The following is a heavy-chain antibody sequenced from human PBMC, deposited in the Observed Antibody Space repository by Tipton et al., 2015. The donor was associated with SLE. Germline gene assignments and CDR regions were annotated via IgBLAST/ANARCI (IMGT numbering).Heavy chain of an antibody. J-gene: IGHJ5*02. CDR3: ARLEDPFGIFGVPKGWFDP. CDR2: IYYSGST. D-gene: IGHD3-3*01. V-gene: IGHV4-59*01. Sequence: TLSLTCTVSGGSISTYFWSWIRQPPGKGLEWIGYIYYSGSTHYNPSLRGRVTMSVDTSKNQFSLKLTSVTAADTAVYYCARLEDPFGIFGVPKGWFDPWGQGTLVTVSS. CDR1: GGSISTYF.